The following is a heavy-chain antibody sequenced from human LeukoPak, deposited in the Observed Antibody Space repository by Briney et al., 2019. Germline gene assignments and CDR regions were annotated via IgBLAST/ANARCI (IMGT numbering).Heavy chain of an antibody. Sequence: GGSLRLSCVASGFTFGEYWMSWVRQAPGKGLEWVANIKLDGSEKNYVDSVKGRFTISRDNTKNSLYLQMNSLRAEDTAVFYCARDQYDTWSRRGNFDSWGQGTLVIVSS. CDR2: IKLDGSEK. V-gene: IGHV3-7*03. CDR1: GFTFGEYW. J-gene: IGHJ4*02. CDR3: ARDQYDTWSRRGNFDS. D-gene: IGHD3-3*01.